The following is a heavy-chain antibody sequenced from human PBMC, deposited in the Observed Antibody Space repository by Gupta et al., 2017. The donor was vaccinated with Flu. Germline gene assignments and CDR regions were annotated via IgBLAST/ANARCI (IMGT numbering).Heavy chain of an antibody. V-gene: IGHV1-24*01. D-gene: IGHD2-2*01. Sequence: GKGLEWMGGFDPEDGESIYAQKFQGRVTITEDTSTDTAYMGLSSLRSEDTAVYYCATMGGSKYQLLSYWFDPWGQGTLVTVSS. J-gene: IGHJ5*02. CDR3: ATMGGSKYQLLSYWFDP. CDR2: FDPEDGES.